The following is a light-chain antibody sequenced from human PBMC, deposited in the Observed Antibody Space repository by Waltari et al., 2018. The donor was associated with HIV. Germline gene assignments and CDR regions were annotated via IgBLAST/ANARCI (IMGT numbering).Light chain of an antibody. CDR1: QSVSRDY. CDR2: GVS. V-gene: IGKV3-20*01. CDR3: QQHPIT. J-gene: IGKJ5*01. Sequence: DIVLTQSPGTLSLSPGERATLSCRASQSVSRDYLAWYQQKPGQAPRLLIYGVSSRAPGIPDRFSGSGSGTEFTLTISRLEPEDFAVYYCQQHPITFGQGTRLEIK.